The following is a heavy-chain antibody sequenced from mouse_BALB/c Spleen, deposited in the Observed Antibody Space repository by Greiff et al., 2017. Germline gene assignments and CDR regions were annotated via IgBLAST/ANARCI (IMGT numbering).Heavy chain of an antibody. D-gene: IGHD3-2*01. Sequence: EVKLMESGGGLVQPGGSMKLSCVASGFTFSNYWMNWVRQSPEKGLEWVAEIRLKSNNYATHYAESVKGRFTISRDDSKSSVYLQMNNLRAEDTGIYYCTPDSSGGDFDYWGQGTTLTVSS. CDR3: TPDSSGGDFDY. V-gene: IGHV6-6*02. J-gene: IGHJ2*01. CDR2: IRLKSNNYAT. CDR1: GFTFSNYW.